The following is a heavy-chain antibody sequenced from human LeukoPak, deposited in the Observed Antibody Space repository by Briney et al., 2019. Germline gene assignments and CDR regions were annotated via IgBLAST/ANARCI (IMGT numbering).Heavy chain of an antibody. Sequence: SQTLSLTCVIPGDSVSSDSGAWNWIRQSPSRGLEWLGRTCYRSKWFNDYAASVKSRIIIKPDTSKNQFSLQLNSVTPEDAAMYYCATREMDVWGQGTTVTVSS. CDR3: ATREMDV. J-gene: IGHJ6*02. CDR2: TCYRSKWFN. V-gene: IGHV6-1*01. D-gene: IGHD1-26*01. CDR1: GDSVSSDSGA.